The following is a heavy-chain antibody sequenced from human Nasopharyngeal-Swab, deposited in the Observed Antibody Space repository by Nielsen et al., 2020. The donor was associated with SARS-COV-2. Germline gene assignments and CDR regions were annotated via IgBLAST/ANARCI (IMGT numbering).Heavy chain of an antibody. V-gene: IGHV4-59*01. CDR3: ARVGLAAAGTTFDY. D-gene: IGHD6-13*01. CDR1: GGSISSYY. CDR2: IYYSGST. Sequence: SETLSLTCTVSGGSISSYYWSWIRQPPGKGLEWIGYIYYSGSTNYNPSLKSRVTISVDTSKNQFSLKLSSVTAADTAVYYCARVGLAAAGTTFDYWGQGTLVTVSS. J-gene: IGHJ4*02.